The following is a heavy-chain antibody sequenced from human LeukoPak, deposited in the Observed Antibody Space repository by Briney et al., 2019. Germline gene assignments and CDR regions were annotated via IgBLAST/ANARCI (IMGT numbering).Heavy chain of an antibody. CDR3: ARVRLSGYFSDAFDI. Sequence: GGSLRLSCAASGVTFSIYSMNWVRQAPGKGREWGSYISSFSGTINYADSVKGRFTISRDNARNSLYMQMNSLRAEDTAVYYCARVRLSGYFSDAFDIWGQGTMVTVSS. V-gene: IGHV3-48*01. J-gene: IGHJ3*02. D-gene: IGHD3-22*01. CDR2: ISSFSGTI. CDR1: GVTFSIYS.